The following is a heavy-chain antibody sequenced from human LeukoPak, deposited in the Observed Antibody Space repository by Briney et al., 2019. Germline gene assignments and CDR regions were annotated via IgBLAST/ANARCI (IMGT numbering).Heavy chain of an antibody. V-gene: IGHV4-34*01. CDR1: GGSFSGYY. J-gene: IGHJ4*02. Sequence: SETLSLTCAVYGGSFSGYYWSWIRQPPGKGLEWIGEINHSGSTNYNPSLKSQVTISVDTSKNQFSLKLSSVTAADTAVYYCARGTVGATHLDYWGQGTLVTVSS. CDR2: INHSGST. D-gene: IGHD1-26*01. CDR3: ARGTVGATHLDY.